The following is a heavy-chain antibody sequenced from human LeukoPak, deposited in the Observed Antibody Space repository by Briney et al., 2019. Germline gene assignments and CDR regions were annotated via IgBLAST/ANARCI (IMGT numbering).Heavy chain of an antibody. Sequence: PGGSLRLSCAASGFTVGNVYMTWVRQAPGKGLEWVGSIYYSGTTYSNQSLKGRVTISVETSKIQFSLKLSSVAATDTAVYFCARLRFDFWSGYTHPYFDYWGQGTLVTVSS. CDR2: IYYSGTT. V-gene: IGHV4-39*01. D-gene: IGHD3-3*01. J-gene: IGHJ4*02. CDR1: GFTVGNVY. CDR3: ARLRFDFWSGYTHPYFDY.